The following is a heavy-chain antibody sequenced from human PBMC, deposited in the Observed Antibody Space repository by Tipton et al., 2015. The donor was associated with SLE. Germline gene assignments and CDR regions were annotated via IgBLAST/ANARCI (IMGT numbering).Heavy chain of an antibody. V-gene: IGHV4-59*05. D-gene: IGHD2-2*01. J-gene: IGHJ3*02. Sequence: TLSLTCTVSGGSISSYYWSWIRQPPGKGLEWVGSIYYSGSTYYNPSLKSRVTISVDTSKNQFSLKLSSVTAADTAVYYCASTVVPHAFDIWGQGTMVTVSS. CDR1: GGSISSYY. CDR3: ASTVVPHAFDI. CDR2: IYYSGST.